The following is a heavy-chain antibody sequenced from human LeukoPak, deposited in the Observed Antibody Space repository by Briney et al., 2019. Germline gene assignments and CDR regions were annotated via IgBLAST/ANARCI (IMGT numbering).Heavy chain of an antibody. CDR2: ISYDGSNK. D-gene: IGHD5-18*01. Sequence: GGSLRLSCAASGFTFSSYGMHWVRQAPGKGLEWVAVISYDGSNKYYADSVKGRFTISRDNSKNTLYLQMNSLRAEDTAVYYCARDSSDGYSYGRNYFDYWGQGTLVTVSS. CDR3: ARDSSDGYSYGRNYFDY. J-gene: IGHJ4*02. CDR1: GFTFSSYG. V-gene: IGHV3-30*03.